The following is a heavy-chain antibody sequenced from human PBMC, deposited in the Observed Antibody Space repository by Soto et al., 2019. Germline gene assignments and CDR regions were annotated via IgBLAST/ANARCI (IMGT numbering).Heavy chain of an antibody. J-gene: IGHJ5*02. V-gene: IGHV4-59*01. CDR2: IYYSGST. CDR1: GGSISSYY. CDR3: ARVAAAGTGWWFDP. Sequence: QVQLQESGPGLVKPSETLSLTCTVSGGSISSYYWSWIRQPPGKGLEWIGYIYYSGSTNYNPSLKSRVPISVDTSKNQFSLKLSSVTASDTAVYYCARVAAAGTGWWFDPWGQGTLVTVSS. D-gene: IGHD6-13*01.